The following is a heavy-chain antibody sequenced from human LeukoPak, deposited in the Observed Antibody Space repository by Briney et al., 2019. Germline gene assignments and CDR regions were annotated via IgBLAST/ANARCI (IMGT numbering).Heavy chain of an antibody. J-gene: IGHJ4*02. D-gene: IGHD3-3*01. CDR2: ISWNSGNI. V-gene: IGHV3-9*01. CDR1: GFIFDDYA. CDR3: AKGVGYDFWSGYYDY. Sequence: PGGSLRLSCAASGFIFDDYAMHWVRQVPGEGLEWVSGISWNSGNIGYVDSVKGRFTISRDNVKNSLYLQMNSLRAEDTALYYCAKGVGYDFWSGYYDYWGQGTLVTVSS.